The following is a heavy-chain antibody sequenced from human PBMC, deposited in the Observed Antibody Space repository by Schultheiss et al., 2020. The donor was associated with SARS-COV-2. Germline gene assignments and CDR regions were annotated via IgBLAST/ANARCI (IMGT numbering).Heavy chain of an antibody. J-gene: IGHJ4*02. Sequence: ASVKVSCKASGGTFKTYALSWVRQAPGQGLEWMGWISAYNGNTNYAQKFQGRVTITADKSTSTAYMELSSLRSEDTAVYYCARVGEMATSYFDYWGQGTLVTVSS. CDR3: ARVGEMATSYFDY. CDR1: GGTFKTYA. D-gene: IGHD5-24*01. V-gene: IGHV1-18*01. CDR2: ISAYNGNT.